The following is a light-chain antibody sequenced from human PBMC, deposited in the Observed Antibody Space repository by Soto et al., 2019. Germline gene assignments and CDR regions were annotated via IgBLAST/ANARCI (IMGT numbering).Light chain of an antibody. CDR2: WAS. J-gene: IGKJ1*01. CDR1: QSISSSY. CDR3: QQYYSTPQT. V-gene: IGKV4-1*01. Sequence: EIVLTQSPGTLSLSPGKRATLSCRASQSISSSYLAWYQQKPGQPPKLLIYWASTRESGVPDRFSGSGSGTDFTLTISSLQAEDVAVYYCQQYYSTPQTFGQGTKVEIK.